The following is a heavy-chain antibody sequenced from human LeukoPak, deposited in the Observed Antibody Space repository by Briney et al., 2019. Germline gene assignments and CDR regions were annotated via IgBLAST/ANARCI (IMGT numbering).Heavy chain of an antibody. Sequence: GESLKISCKGSGYSSTSYWIGWVRQMPGKGLEWMGIIYPGDSDTRYSPSFQGQVTISADKSISTAYLQCSSLKASDTAMYYCARRISNYDTLEYFDYWGQGTLVTVSS. CDR2: IYPGDSDT. CDR1: GYSSTSYW. J-gene: IGHJ4*02. D-gene: IGHD3-22*01. CDR3: ARRISNYDTLEYFDY. V-gene: IGHV5-51*01.